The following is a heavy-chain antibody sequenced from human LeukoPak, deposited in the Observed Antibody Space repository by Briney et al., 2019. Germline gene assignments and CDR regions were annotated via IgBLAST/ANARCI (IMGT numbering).Heavy chain of an antibody. Sequence: SETLSLTCTVSGGSISSSSYYWGWIRQPPGKGLEWIGSIYYSGSTYCNPSLKSRVTISVDTSKNQFSLKLSSVTAADTAVYYCASTYYYGSGSYYIHWGQGTLVTVSS. CDR2: IYYSGST. CDR3: ASTYYYGSGSYYIH. D-gene: IGHD3-10*01. J-gene: IGHJ4*02. V-gene: IGHV4-39*01. CDR1: GGSISSSSYY.